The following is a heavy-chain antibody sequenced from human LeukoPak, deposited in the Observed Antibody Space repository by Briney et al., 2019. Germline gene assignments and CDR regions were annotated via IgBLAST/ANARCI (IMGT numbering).Heavy chain of an antibody. CDR2: IYYSGST. Sequence: PSETLSLTCTVSGGSISSSSYYWGWIRQPPGKGLEWIGSIYYSGSTYYNPSLKSRVTISVDTSKNQFSLKLSSVTAADTAVYYCARYATDDAFDIWGQGTMLTVSS. CDR1: GGSISSSSYY. CDR3: ARYATDDAFDI. V-gene: IGHV4-39*01. D-gene: IGHD4-17*01. J-gene: IGHJ3*02.